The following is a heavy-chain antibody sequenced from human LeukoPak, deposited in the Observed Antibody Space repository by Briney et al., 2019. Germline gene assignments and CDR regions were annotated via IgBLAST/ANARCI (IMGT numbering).Heavy chain of an antibody. D-gene: IGHD6-19*01. V-gene: IGHV3-23*01. J-gene: IGHJ4*02. Sequence: GGSLRLSCAASGFTFSSYAMSWVRQAPGKGLEWVSAISDGGSYTNYADSVKGRFTISRDNSKNTLYLQMNSLRAEDTAVYYCARGWLEGFDYWGQGTLVTVSS. CDR1: GFTFSSYA. CDR3: ARGWLEGFDY. CDR2: ISDGGSYT.